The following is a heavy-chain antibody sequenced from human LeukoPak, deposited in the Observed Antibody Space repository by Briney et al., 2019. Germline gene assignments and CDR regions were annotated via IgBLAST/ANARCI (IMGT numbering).Heavy chain of an antibody. J-gene: IGHJ4*02. Sequence: PGGSLRLACAASGLTFSSYSMNWVRQAPGKGLEWASSISSSSLYVYYADSVKGRFTISRDNAKNSLYLQMNSLRAEDTAVYYCASVPYNYGYVFDYWGQGTLVTVSS. CDR3: ASVPYNYGYVFDY. D-gene: IGHD5-18*01. V-gene: IGHV3-21*01. CDR2: ISSSSLYV. CDR1: GLTFSSYS.